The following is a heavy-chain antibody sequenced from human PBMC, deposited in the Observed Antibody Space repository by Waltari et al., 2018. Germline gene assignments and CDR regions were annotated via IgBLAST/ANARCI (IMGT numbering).Heavy chain of an antibody. Sequence: QVQLVQSGAEVKKPGSSVKVSCKASGGTFSSCAISWVRLAPGQGLEWMGGIIPIFGTANYAQKFQGRVTITADESTSTAYMELSSLRSEDTAVYYCASPTYYDFWSGLETYYYYGMDVWGQGTTVTVSS. V-gene: IGHV1-69*01. CDR3: ASPTYYDFWSGLETYYYYGMDV. D-gene: IGHD3-3*01. CDR1: GGTFSSCA. CDR2: IIPIFGTA. J-gene: IGHJ6*02.